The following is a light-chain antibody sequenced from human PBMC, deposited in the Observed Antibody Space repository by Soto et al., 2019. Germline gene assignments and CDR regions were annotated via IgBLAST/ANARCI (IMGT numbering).Light chain of an antibody. CDR3: AAWDDSRTGVV. Sequence: QSVLTQPPSASGTPGQRVTISCSGSSSNIGFKYVFWYQQLPGTAPRLLIYRNDQRPTGVPDRFSGSKSGTSASLAISGLRSEDEADYHCAAWDDSRTGVVFGGGTKLTVL. CDR1: SSNIGFKY. J-gene: IGLJ2*01. V-gene: IGLV1-47*01. CDR2: RND.